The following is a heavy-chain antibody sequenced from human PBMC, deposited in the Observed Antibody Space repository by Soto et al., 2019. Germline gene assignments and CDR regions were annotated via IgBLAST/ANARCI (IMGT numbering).Heavy chain of an antibody. CDR2: ISPNSGAT. D-gene: IGHD6-25*01. CDR1: GYTFTSYG. CDR3: VSGMSTRSGPQNFFDY. Sequence: QVQLVQSEGELRQPGASVTVYCRASGYTFTSYGIIWVRQAPGQGLEWMGYISPNSGATTYAQNLPGRLTLTTDTSTSTAYTELRSLGSDEAAIDYCVSGMSTRSGPQNFFDYWGLGALVTVSS. V-gene: IGHV1-18*01. J-gene: IGHJ4*02.